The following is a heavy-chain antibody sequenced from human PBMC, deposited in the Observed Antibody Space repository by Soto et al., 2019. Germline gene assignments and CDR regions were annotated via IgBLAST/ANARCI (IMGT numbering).Heavy chain of an antibody. V-gene: IGHV1-18*04. CDR2: ISAYNGNT. CDR1: GYTFTSYG. CDR3: ASGDPPYCSDGSCYPNLYYYGMDV. D-gene: IGHD2-15*01. Sequence: ASVKVSCKASGYTFTSYGISWVRQAPGQGLEWMGWISAYNGNTNYAQKLQGRVTMTTDTSTSTAYMELRSLRSDDTAVYYCASGDPPYCSDGSCYPNLYYYGMDVWGQGTTVTVS. J-gene: IGHJ6*02.